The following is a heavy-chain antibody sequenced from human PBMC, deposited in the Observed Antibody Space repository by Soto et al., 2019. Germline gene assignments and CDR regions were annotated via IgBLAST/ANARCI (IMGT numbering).Heavy chain of an antibody. J-gene: IGHJ4*01. CDR3: AKTGGDLMTGFSPNYFDF. CDR1: GFSVSNNY. Sequence: EVQLVESGGGLVQPGGSLRLSCAASGFSVSNNYMAWVRQAPGKGLEWVSILYSVGSTYYADSVKGRFAISRDNSQKTLTLEMNSLRVEDTALYYCAKTGGDLMTGFSPNYFDFWGHGALVTVAT. V-gene: IGHV3-53*01. D-gene: IGHD3-9*01. CDR2: LYSVGST.